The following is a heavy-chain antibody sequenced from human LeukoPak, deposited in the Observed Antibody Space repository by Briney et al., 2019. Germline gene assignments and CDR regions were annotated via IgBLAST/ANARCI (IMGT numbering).Heavy chain of an antibody. CDR3: ARVTVPDGVDAFDI. CDR2: IYYSGST. CDR1: GGSISSYY. D-gene: IGHD4-17*01. V-gene: IGHV4-59*01. J-gene: IGHJ3*02. Sequence: SETLSLTCTVSGGSISSYYWSWIRQPPGKGLEWIGYIYYSGSTNYNPSLKSRATISVDTSKNQFSLKLSSVTAADTAVYYCARVTVPDGVDAFDIWGQGTMVTVSS.